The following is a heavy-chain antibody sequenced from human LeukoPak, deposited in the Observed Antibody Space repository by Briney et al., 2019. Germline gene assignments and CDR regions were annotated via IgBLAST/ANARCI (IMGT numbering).Heavy chain of an antibody. CDR3: ARDASLRSAFLHYYYYMDV. Sequence: ASVKVSCKASGYTFTGYYTHWVRQAPGQGLEWMGWINPNSGGTNYAQKFQGRVTMTRDTSISTAYMELSRLRSDDTAVYYCARDASLRSAFLHYYYYMDVWGKGTTVTVSS. D-gene: IGHD3-3*01. CDR1: GYTFTGYY. J-gene: IGHJ6*03. V-gene: IGHV1-2*02. CDR2: INPNSGGT.